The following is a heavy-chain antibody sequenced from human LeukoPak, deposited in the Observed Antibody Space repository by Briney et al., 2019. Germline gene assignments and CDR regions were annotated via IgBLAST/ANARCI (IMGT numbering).Heavy chain of an antibody. CDR3: ARYGAQYSGSRPDAFDI. J-gene: IGHJ3*02. CDR1: GGTFSSYA. CDR2: IIPIFGTA. V-gene: IGHV1-69*05. D-gene: IGHD5-12*01. Sequence: ASVKVSCKASGGTFSSYAISWVRQAPGQGLEWMGGIIPIFGTANYAQKFQGRVTITTDESTSTAYMELSSLRSEDTAVYYCARYGAQYSGSRPDAFDIWGQGTMVTVSS.